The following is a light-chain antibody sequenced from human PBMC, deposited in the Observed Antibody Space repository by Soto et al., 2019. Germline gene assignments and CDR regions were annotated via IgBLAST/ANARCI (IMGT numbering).Light chain of an antibody. CDR1: SGHNSYA. V-gene: IGLV4-69*01. J-gene: IGLJ3*02. CDR2: LNSDGSH. CDR3: QTWSTDIRV. Sequence: QPVLTQPPSASASLRASVKLTCTLSSGHNSYAIAWHQQQPEKGPRYLMKLNSDGSHSKGDGIPDRFSGSSSGAERYLTISSLQSEDEADYYCQTWSTDIRVFGGGTKLTVL.